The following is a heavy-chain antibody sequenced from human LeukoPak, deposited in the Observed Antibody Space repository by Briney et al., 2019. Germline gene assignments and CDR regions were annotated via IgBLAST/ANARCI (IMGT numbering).Heavy chain of an antibody. CDR2: ITSSSSTI. CDR3: AKFETYDSRSHDY. V-gene: IGHV3-48*01. CDR1: GFTFSSYS. J-gene: IGHJ4*02. Sequence: GGSLRLSCAASGFTFSSYSVSWVRQAPGKGLEWVSYITSSSSTIYYADSVKGRFTISRDNSKNTLYLQMNSLRAEDTAVYYCAKFETYDSRSHDYWGQGTLVTVSS. D-gene: IGHD3-22*01.